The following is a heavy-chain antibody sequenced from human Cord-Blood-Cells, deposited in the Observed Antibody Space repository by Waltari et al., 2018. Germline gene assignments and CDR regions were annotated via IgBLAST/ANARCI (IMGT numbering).Heavy chain of an antibody. CDR3: ARGSPMITFGGVIADLYYFDY. V-gene: IGHV4-34*01. J-gene: IGHJ4*02. D-gene: IGHD3-16*02. Sequence: QVQLQQWGAGLLKPSETLSLTCAVYGGSFSGYYWSWIRQPPGKGPEWIGEINHSGSTNYNPSLKSRVTISVDTSKNQFSLKLSSVTAADTAVYYCARGSPMITFGGVIADLYYFDYWGQGTLVTVSS. CDR1: GGSFSGYY. CDR2: INHSGST.